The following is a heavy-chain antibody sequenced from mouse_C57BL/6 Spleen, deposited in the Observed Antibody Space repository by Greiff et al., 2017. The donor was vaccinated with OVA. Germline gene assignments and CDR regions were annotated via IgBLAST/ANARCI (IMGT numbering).Heavy chain of an antibody. CDR3: ARYYYGSRKYFDV. J-gene: IGHJ1*03. CDR1: GYAFTDYN. CDR2: INPNYGTT. Sequence: VQLQQSGPELVKPGASVKISCKASGYAFTDYNMNWVKQSNGKSLEWIGVINPNYGTTSYNQKFKGKATLTEDQSSSTAYMQRNSLTSEDSAVYYCARYYYGSRKYFDVWGKGTTVTVSS. V-gene: IGHV1-39*01. D-gene: IGHD1-1*01.